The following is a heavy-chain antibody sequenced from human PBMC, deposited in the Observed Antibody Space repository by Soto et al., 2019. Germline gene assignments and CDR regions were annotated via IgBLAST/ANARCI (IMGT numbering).Heavy chain of an antibody. CDR3: AREVEYYYYGMDV. J-gene: IGHJ6*02. CDR2: IDPSDSYT. CDR1: GYSFTIYW. Sequence: GESLKISCKGSGYSFTIYWISLVRQMPGKGLEWMGRIDPSDSYTNYSPSFQGHVTISADKSISTAYLQWSSLKASDTAMYYCAREVEYYYYGMDVWGQGTTVTVSS. V-gene: IGHV5-10-1*01.